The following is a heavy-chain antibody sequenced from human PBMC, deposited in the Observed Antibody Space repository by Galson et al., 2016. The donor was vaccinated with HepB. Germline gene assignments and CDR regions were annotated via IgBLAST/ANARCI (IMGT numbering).Heavy chain of an antibody. CDR1: GFTFSSYA. Sequence: SLRLSCAASGFTFSSYAMHWVRQAPGKGLEWVAVISYDGSNKYYADSVKGRFTISRDNSKNTLYRQMNSLRAEDTAVYYCARDSRDYYESSGYYYDVGYFDYWGQGTLVTVSS. CDR3: ARDSRDYYESSGYYYDVGYFDY. D-gene: IGHD3-22*01. J-gene: IGHJ4*02. CDR2: ISYDGSNK. V-gene: IGHV3-30-3*01.